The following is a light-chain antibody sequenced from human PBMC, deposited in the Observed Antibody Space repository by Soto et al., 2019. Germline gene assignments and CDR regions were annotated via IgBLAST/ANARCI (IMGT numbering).Light chain of an antibody. V-gene: IGKV3-15*01. CDR1: QSISSN. CDR2: GAS. Sequence: IIMTHSPATLSVSPGERAPLSCRSSQSISSNLAWYQQKPGQAPRLLIYGASTGATGIPARFSGSGSGTDFTLTISSLEPEDFAVYYCQQYGSSPRTFGGGTKVDIK. CDR3: QQYGSSPRT. J-gene: IGKJ4*01.